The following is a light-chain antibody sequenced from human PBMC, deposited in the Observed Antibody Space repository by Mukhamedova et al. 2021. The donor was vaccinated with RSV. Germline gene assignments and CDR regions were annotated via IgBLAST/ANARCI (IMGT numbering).Light chain of an antibody. CDR1: SLRNYY. V-gene: IGLV3-19*01. CDR3: NSRDSSGNHYV. CDR2: GKN. J-gene: IGLJ1*01. Sequence: RITCQGDSLRNYYANWNQQKPGQAPIFVMYGKNNRPSGIPDRFSGSSSGNTASLTITGAQAEDEADYYCNSRDSSGNHYVFGPGT.